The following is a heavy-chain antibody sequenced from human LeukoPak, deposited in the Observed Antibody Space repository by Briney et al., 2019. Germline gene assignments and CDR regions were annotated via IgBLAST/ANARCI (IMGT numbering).Heavy chain of an antibody. D-gene: IGHD2-21*02. CDR2: IYTSGST. V-gene: IGHV4-4*07. CDR1: GDFISNYY. Sequence: PLETLSLPCPVSGDFISNYYWSWIRQPAGKGLEWIGHIYTSGSTNYNPSLQSRVTNSVDTSKNQFSLKLKSVTAADTAVYYCARVKMTSITSHDYWGQGTLVTVSS. CDR3: ARVKMTSITSHDY. J-gene: IGHJ4*02.